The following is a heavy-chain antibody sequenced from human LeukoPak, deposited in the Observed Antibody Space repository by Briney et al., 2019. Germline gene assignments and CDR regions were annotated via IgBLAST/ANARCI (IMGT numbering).Heavy chain of an antibody. D-gene: IGHD5-12*01. CDR3: ARDPNYRWLRPMAFDP. CDR1: GYTFTNFG. Sequence: ASVKVSCKASGYTFTNFGITWVRQAPGHGLEWVGWISTYSGDTSFAQNFQDRVTLTTDTSTKTTYMELRSLRSDDTALYYCARDPNYRWLRPMAFDPWGQGTLVIVSS. J-gene: IGHJ5*02. V-gene: IGHV1-18*01. CDR2: ISTYSGDT.